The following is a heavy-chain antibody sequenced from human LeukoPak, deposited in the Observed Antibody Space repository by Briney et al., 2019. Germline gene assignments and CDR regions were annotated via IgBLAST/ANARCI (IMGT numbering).Heavy chain of an antibody. D-gene: IGHD6-19*01. Sequence: PGGSLRLSCAASGFTFNSYWMHWVRQAPGEGLVWVSRISSDGSTTTYADSVKGRFTISRDNSKNTLYLQMNSLRAEDTAVYYCARDGTGSNSGWYIHWGQGTLVTVSS. CDR1: GFTFNSYW. CDR3: ARDGTGSNSGWYIH. CDR2: ISSDGSTT. V-gene: IGHV3-74*01. J-gene: IGHJ4*02.